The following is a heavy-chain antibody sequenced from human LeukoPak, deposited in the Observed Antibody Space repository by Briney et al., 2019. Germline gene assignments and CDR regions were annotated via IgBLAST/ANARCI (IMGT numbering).Heavy chain of an antibody. V-gene: IGHV1-46*01. CDR3: ARAFIVATITSDY. J-gene: IGHJ4*02. D-gene: IGHD5-12*01. CDR1: GYTFTGYY. CDR2: INPSGGST. Sequence: ASVKVSCKASGYTFTGYYMHWVRQAPGQGLEWMGIINPSGGSTSYAQKFQGRVTITRDTSASTAYMELSSLRSEDTAVYYCARAFIVATITSDYWGQGTLVTVSS.